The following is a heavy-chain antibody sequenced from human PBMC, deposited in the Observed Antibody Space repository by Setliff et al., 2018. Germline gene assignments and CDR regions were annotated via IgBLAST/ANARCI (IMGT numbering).Heavy chain of an antibody. V-gene: IGHV4-38-2*01. Sequence: SETLSLTCGVSGYSISTGYYWAWIRQPPGKGLEWIGSIYRTGTTHYNPSLKNRVTVSVDTSKNQFSLKLSSVTAADTAVYYCARHHRGVIISWFDPWGQGTLVTVSS. J-gene: IGHJ5*02. CDR1: GYSISTGYY. D-gene: IGHD3-10*01. CDR3: ARHHRGVIISWFDP. CDR2: IYRTGTT.